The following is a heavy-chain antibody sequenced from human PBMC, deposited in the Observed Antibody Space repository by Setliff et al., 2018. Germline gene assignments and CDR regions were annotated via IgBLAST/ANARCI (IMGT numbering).Heavy chain of an antibody. CDR3: AKELAVAGSCIDY. CDR1: GFTFSPYI. V-gene: IGHV3-30*18. Sequence: GGSLRLSCAASGFTFSPYIIHWVRQAPGKGLEWVAIISYDGSNKYYADSVKGRFTIARDISKNTLYLQMNNLRAEDTAVYYCAKELAVAGSCIDYWGQGTLVTVAS. D-gene: IGHD6-19*01. J-gene: IGHJ4*02. CDR2: ISYDGSNK.